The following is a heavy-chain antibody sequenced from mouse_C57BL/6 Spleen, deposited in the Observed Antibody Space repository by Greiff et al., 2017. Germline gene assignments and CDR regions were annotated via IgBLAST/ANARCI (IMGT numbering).Heavy chain of an antibody. CDR3: ARDDYDVRYAMDY. J-gene: IGHJ4*01. D-gene: IGHD2-4*01. V-gene: IGHV1-7*01. CDR1: GYTFTSYW. CDR2: INPSSGYT. Sequence: VQLQQSGAELAKPGASVKLSCKASGYTFTSYWMHWVKQRPGQGLEWIGYINPSSGYTKYNQKFKDKATLTADKSSSTAYMQLSSLTYEDSAVYYCARDDYDVRYAMDYWGQGTSVTVSS.